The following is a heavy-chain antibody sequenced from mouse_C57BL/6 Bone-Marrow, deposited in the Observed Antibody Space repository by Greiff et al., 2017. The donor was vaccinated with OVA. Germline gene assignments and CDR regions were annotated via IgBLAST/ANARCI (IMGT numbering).Heavy chain of an antibody. V-gene: IGHV14-4*01. CDR1: GFNIKDDY. J-gene: IGHJ2*01. CDR3: TARGYDDY. Sequence: VQLQQSGAELVRPGASVKLSCTASGFNIKDDYMHWVKQRPEQGLEWIGWIDPENGDTEYASKFQGKATITADTSSNTAYLQLSSLTAEDTAVCYCTARGYDDYWGQGTTLTVSS. CDR2: IDPENGDT. D-gene: IGHD2-2*01.